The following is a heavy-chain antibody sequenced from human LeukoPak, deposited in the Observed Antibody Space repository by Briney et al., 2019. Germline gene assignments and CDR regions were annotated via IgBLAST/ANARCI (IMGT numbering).Heavy chain of an antibody. D-gene: IGHD4-17*01. J-gene: IGHJ4*02. Sequence: GGSLRLSCVTSGFTFSNYWMSWVRQAPGKGLEWVANIKQDGSEKYYVDSVKGRFTISRDISKNAVYLQMNSLRAEDTAVYYCARDSYGDANFDSWGQGTLVTVSS. CDR1: GFTFSNYW. V-gene: IGHV3-7*03. CDR2: IKQDGSEK. CDR3: ARDSYGDANFDS.